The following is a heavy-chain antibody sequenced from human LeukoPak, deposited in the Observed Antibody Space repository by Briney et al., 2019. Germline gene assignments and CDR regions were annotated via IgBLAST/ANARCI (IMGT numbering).Heavy chain of an antibody. CDR1: GGTFSSYA. V-gene: IGHV1-69*05. J-gene: IGHJ4*02. CDR2: IIPIFGTA. CDR3: ARAGIAVVPAATSTALDY. Sequence: SVKVSCKASGGTFSSYAISWVRQAPGQGLEWMGGIIPIFGTANYAQKFQGRVTITTDESTSTAYMELSSLRSEDTAVYYCARAGIAVVPAATSTALDYWGQGTLVTVSS. D-gene: IGHD2-2*01.